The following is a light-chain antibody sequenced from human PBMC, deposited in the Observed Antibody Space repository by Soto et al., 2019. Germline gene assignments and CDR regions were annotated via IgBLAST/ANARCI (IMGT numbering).Light chain of an antibody. Sequence: QSVLTQPPSASGAPGQRVTISCTGSSSNIGAGFEVHWYQQLPGTAPKLLIYTNINRPSGVPDRFSGSRSGTSASLAITGLQAEDEADYYCQSYDSSLSGYVIFGGGTKLTVL. J-gene: IGLJ2*01. V-gene: IGLV1-40*01. CDR2: TNI. CDR1: SSNIGAGFE. CDR3: QSYDSSLSGYVI.